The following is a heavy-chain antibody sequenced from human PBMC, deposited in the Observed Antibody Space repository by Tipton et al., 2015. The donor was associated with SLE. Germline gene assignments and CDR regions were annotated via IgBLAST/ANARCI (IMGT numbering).Heavy chain of an antibody. D-gene: IGHD3-10*01. V-gene: IGHV3-53*05. J-gene: IGHJ2*01. CDR3: ARDPGGFFDL. CDR2: LYNAGNT. CDR1: KFIFSDYY. Sequence: SLRLSCAASKFIFSDYYMSWIRQAPGKGLEWVSVLYNAGNTDYADSVKGRFTISRDNSRNILSLQMNSLRPDDTAVYYCARDPGGFFDLWGRGTLVTVSS.